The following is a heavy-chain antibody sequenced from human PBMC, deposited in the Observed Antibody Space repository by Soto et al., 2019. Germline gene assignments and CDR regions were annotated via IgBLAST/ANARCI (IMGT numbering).Heavy chain of an antibody. J-gene: IGHJ4*02. D-gene: IGHD3-22*01. CDR2: IWSDGSNK. V-gene: IGHV3-33*01. CDR3: ARGLFYYDSSAYLGY. CDR1: GFPFSVYG. Sequence: GGSLRLSCGASGFPFSVYGIHWVRQAPGKGLEWVAVIWSDGSNKYYGDSVKGRFTISRDNSKNTLYLQMNSLRAEDTAVYYCARGLFYYDSSAYLGYWGQGTLVTVSS.